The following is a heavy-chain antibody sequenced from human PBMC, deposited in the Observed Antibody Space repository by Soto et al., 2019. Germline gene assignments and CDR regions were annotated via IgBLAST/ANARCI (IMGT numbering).Heavy chain of an antibody. Sequence: SGATLVNPTQTLTLTCTFSGFSLSTRDVGVGWIRQPPGKALEWLALIYWDDDKRYSPSLKSRLTITKDTSKNQVVLTMTNMDPVDTATYYCAHSTSTRHYDFWSGPRPDVWGQGTTVTVSS. CDR2: IYWDDDK. CDR1: GFSLSTRDVG. V-gene: IGHV2-5*02. CDR3: AHSTSTRHYDFWSGPRPDV. D-gene: IGHD3-3*01. J-gene: IGHJ6*02.